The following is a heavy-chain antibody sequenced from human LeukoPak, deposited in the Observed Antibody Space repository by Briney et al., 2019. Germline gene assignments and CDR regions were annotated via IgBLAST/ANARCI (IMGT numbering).Heavy chain of an antibody. CDR1: GGSISSGSYY. Sequence: PSETLSLTCTVSGGSISSGSYYWSWIRQPAGKGLEWIGRIYTSGSTNYNPSLKSRVTISVDTSKNQFSLKLSSVTAADTAVYYCARVPTKTVAYHYYYMDVWGKGTTVTVSS. CDR3: ARVPTKTVAYHYYYMDV. CDR2: IYTSGST. V-gene: IGHV4-61*02. J-gene: IGHJ6*03. D-gene: IGHD1/OR15-1a*01.